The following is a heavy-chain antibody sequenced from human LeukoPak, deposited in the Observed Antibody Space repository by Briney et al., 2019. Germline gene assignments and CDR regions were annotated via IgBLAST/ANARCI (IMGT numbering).Heavy chain of an antibody. V-gene: IGHV4-61*02. D-gene: IGHD1-26*01. CDR3: TQGGELMNY. J-gene: IGHJ4*02. Sequence: SQTLSLTCTVSGGSVSSGNYYWTWIRQPAGKGLEWIGRIYTSGSTNYNPSLKSRVTISIDASKNQFSLRLNSVTAADTAVYYCTQGGELMNYWGQGTLVTVSS. CDR1: GGSVSSGNYY. CDR2: IYTSGST.